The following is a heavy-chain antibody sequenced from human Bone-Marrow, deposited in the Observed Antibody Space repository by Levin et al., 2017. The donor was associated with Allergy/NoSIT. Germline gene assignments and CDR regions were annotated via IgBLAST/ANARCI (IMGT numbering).Heavy chain of an antibody. CDR1: GYKFTSYW. D-gene: IGHD2-15*01. V-gene: IGHV5-51*01. J-gene: IGHJ4*02. CDR3: ARRLGSGGSPDY. CDR2: IYPGDSDT. Sequence: KPGGSLRLSCKVSGYKFTSYWIGWVRQMPGKGLEWMGIIYPGDSDTRYSPSFQGQVTISADTSISTAYLQWSSLTASDTAIYYCARRLGSGGSPDYWGQGTLVTVSS.